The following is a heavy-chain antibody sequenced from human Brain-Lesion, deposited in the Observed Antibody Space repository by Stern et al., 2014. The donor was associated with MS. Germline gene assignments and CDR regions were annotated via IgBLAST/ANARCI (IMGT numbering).Heavy chain of an antibody. CDR2: IFNSGST. V-gene: IGHV4-61*02. J-gene: IGHJ6*02. Sequence: QLQLQESGPGLVKPSQTLSLSCTVSGGSISSGGYYWSWIRQPAGKGLEWIGRIFNSGSTSYNPSLKSRVTLSINTAKHQFSPRLNSMTAADTAVYYCARGRVVPGFQYYATDVWGQGTTVIVSS. D-gene: IGHD2-2*01. CDR1: GGSISSGGYY. CDR3: ARGRVVPGFQYYATDV.